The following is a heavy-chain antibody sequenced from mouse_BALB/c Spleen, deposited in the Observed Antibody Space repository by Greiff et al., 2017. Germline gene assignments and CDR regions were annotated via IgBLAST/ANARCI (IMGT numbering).Heavy chain of an antibody. J-gene: IGHJ1*01. V-gene: IGHV4-1*02. CDR3: ARKSLGSSYPHWYFDV. D-gene: IGHD1-1*01. CDR1: GFDFSRYW. CDR2: INPDSSTI. Sequence: EVQLVESGGGLVQPGGSLKLSCAASGFDFSRYWMSWVRQAPGKGLEWIGEINPDSSTINYTPSLKDKFIISRDNAKNTLYLQMSKVRSEDTALYYCARKSLGSSYPHWYFDVWGAGTTVTVSS.